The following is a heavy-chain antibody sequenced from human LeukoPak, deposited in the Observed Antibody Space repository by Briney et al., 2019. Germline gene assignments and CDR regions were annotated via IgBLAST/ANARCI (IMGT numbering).Heavy chain of an antibody. Sequence: SETLSLTCTVSGGSISSSSYYWGWIRQPPGKGLEWIGSIYYSGSTYYNPSLKSRVTISVDTSKNQFSLKLSSVTAADTAVYYCARRVGYCCSTSCYPTYDAFDIWGQGTMVTVSS. J-gene: IGHJ3*02. D-gene: IGHD2-2*01. V-gene: IGHV4-39*01. CDR2: IYYSGST. CDR3: ARRVGYCCSTSCYPTYDAFDI. CDR1: GGSISSSSYY.